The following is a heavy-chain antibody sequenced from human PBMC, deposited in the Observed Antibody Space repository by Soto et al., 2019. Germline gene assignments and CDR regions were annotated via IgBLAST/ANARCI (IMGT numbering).Heavy chain of an antibody. Sequence: SETLSLTCAVYGGSFSGYSRTWIRQPPGVGLEWIGEVTHSGSTNYSPSLKSRVTISIDTSKNQFSLRLNSVTAADTAVYYCARRVQGSLYYYYYMDVWGKGTPVTVSS. CDR1: GGSFSGYS. V-gene: IGHV4-34*01. CDR3: ARRVQGSLYYYYYMDV. CDR2: VTHSGST. J-gene: IGHJ6*03. D-gene: IGHD3-10*01.